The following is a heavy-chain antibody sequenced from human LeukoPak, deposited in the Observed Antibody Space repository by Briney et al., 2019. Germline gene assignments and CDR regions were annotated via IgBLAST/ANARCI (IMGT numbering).Heavy chain of an antibody. CDR2: INHSGST. D-gene: IGHD3-16*02. CDR3: ARGGYDYVWGSYRRGWFDP. J-gene: IGHJ5*02. CDR1: GGSFSGYY. Sequence: SSETLSLTCAVYGGSFSGYYRSWIRQPPGKGLEWIGEINHSGSTNYNPSLKSRVTISVDTSKNQFSLKLSSVTAADTAVYYCARGGYDYVWGSYRRGWFDPWGQGTLVTVSS. V-gene: IGHV4-34*01.